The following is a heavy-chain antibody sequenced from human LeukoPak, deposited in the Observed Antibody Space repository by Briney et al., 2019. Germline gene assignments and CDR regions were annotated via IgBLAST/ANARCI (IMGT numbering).Heavy chain of an antibody. J-gene: IGHJ5*02. CDR1: GYTFSDFY. Sequence: ASVKVSCKTSGYTFSDFYIHWVRQAPGQGLEWMGWINPKTGGITYSQKFKGWVTMTRDTSLNTAHMEVTGLTFGDTAVYYCAREWGPNYVQGWFDPWGQGTLVSVSS. CDR3: AREWGPNYVQGWFDP. CDR2: INPKTGGI. D-gene: IGHD3-10*02. V-gene: IGHV1-2*04.